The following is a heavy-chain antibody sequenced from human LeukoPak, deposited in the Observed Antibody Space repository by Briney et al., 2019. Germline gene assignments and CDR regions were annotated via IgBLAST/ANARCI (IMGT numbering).Heavy chain of an antibody. D-gene: IGHD1-26*01. Sequence: SETLSLTCAVYGGSFSSYYWSWIRQPPGKGLEWIGYIYYSGSTNYNPSLKSRVTISVDTSKNQFSLKLSSVTAADTAVYYCARLPTPRVGHFDYWGQGTLVTVSS. CDR1: GGSFSSYY. J-gene: IGHJ4*02. CDR3: ARLPTPRVGHFDY. CDR2: IYYSGST. V-gene: IGHV4-59*08.